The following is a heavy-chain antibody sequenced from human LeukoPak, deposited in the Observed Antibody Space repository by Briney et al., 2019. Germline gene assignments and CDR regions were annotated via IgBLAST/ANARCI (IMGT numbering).Heavy chain of an antibody. J-gene: IGHJ4*02. CDR2: ISGSGGST. D-gene: IGHD4-17*01. CDR3: AKDMLPTIDYGDYEGYFDY. V-gene: IGHV3-23*01. CDR1: GFTFSSYA. Sequence: PGGSLRLSCAASGFTFSSYAMSWVRQAPGKGLEWVSAISGSGGSTYYADSVKGRFTIFRDNSKNTLYLQMNSLRAEDTAVYYCAKDMLPTIDYGDYEGYFDYWGQGTLVTVSS.